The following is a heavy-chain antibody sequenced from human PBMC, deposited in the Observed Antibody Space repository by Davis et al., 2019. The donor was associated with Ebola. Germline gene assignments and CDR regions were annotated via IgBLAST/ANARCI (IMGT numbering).Heavy chain of an antibody. V-gene: IGHV3-66*02. CDR1: GFTVSSNY. J-gene: IGHJ4*02. Sequence: GESLKISCAASGFTVSSNYMSWVRQAPGKGLEWVSVIYNGGTTYYADSVKGRFTISRDNSKNTVYLQMNSLRAEDMAVYYCASSEQWLGGPLDYWGQGTLVTVSS. CDR2: IYNGGTT. D-gene: IGHD6-19*01. CDR3: ASSEQWLGGPLDY.